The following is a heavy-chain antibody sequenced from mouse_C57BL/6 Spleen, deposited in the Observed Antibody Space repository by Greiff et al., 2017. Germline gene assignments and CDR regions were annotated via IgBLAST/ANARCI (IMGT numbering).Heavy chain of an antibody. D-gene: IGHD1-1*01. Sequence: QVQLQQPGAELVKPGASVKMSCKASGYTFTSYWITWVKQRPGQGLEWIGDIYPGSGSTNYNEKFKSKATLTVDTSSSTAYMQLSSLPSEDSAVYYCARSYYVREGLFDYWGQGTTLTVSS. CDR2: IYPGSGST. CDR1: GYTFTSYW. V-gene: IGHV1-55*01. CDR3: ARSYYVREGLFDY. J-gene: IGHJ2*01.